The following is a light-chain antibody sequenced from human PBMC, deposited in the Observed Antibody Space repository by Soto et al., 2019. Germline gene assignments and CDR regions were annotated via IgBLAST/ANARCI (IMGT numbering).Light chain of an antibody. CDR2: AAS. CDR3: QQSYSTPWT. Sequence: DIQMTQSTSSLTACVGDRVTITCRASQSISSYLNWYQQKPGKAPKLLIYAASSLQSGVPSRLSGSGSGTDFTLTISSLQPEDFATYYCQQSYSTPWTFGQGTKVEIK. J-gene: IGKJ1*01. CDR1: QSISSY. V-gene: IGKV1-39*01.